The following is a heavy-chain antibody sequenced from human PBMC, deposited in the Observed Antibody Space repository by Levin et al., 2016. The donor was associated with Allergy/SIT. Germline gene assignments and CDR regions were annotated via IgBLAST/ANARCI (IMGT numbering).Heavy chain of an antibody. V-gene: IGHV1-69*10. Sequence: SVKVSCKASGGSFTSYPISWVRQAPGQGLEWMGGIVPLLNITNLAQKFQGRLTISADKSTSTSYMDLHSLRSDDTAVYYCAQELAGFQGSFDYWGQGTLVSVSS. D-gene: IGHD1-26*01. CDR3: AQELAGFQGSFDY. CDR2: IVPLLNIT. J-gene: IGHJ4*02. CDR1: GGSFTSYP.